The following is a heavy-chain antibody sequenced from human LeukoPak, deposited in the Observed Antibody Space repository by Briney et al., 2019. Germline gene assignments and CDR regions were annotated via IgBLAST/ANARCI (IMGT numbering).Heavy chain of an antibody. CDR1: GYTFTTHD. V-gene: IGHV1-8*01. CDR2: MSPNSGDT. D-gene: IGHD7-27*01. Sequence: ASVKVSCKASGYTFTTHDINWVRQATGQGLEWLGWMSPNSGDTGYAQKFQGRVTMTSDSSISTAYMELSSLGSEYTAIYYCVRTPPNWGFDYWGQGTLVTVSS. CDR3: VRTPPNWGFDY. J-gene: IGHJ4*02.